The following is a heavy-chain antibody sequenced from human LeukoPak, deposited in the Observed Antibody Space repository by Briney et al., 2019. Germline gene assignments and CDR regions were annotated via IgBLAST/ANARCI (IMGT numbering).Heavy chain of an antibody. Sequence: ASVKVSCKASGYTFTAYYMHWVRQAPGQGLEWMGWINPNSGGTNYAQKFQGRVTMTRDTSLSTAYMYLSGLTSDDTAVYYCARDSIFAGVKPANDAFDIWGQGTMVTVSS. CDR2: INPNSGGT. V-gene: IGHV1-2*02. D-gene: IGHD3-3*01. CDR1: GYTFTAYY. CDR3: ARDSIFAGVKPANDAFDI. J-gene: IGHJ3*02.